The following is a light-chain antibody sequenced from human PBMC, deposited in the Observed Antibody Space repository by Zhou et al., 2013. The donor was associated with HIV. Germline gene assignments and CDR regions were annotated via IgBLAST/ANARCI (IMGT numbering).Light chain of an antibody. CDR3: QQSYSTPPT. CDR1: QDISSS. CDR2: GTS. J-gene: IGKJ2*01. V-gene: IGKV1-39*01. Sequence: DIHLTQSPSFLSASVGDRVTLTCRASQDISSSLVWYQQKPGKAPRLLIYGTSTLQSGVPSRFSGSGSGTDFTLTISSLQPEDFATYYCQQSYSTPPTFGQGTKLEIK.